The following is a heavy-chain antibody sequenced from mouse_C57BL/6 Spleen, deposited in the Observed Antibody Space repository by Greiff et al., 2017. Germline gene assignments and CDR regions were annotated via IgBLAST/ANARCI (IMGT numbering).Heavy chain of an antibody. D-gene: IGHD1-1*01. CDR2: ISYDGSN. CDR1: GYSITSGYY. J-gene: IGHJ2*01. Sequence: ESGPGLVKPSQSLSLTCSVTGYSITSGYYWNWIRQFPGNKLEWMGYISYDGSNNYNPSLKNRISITRDTSKNQFFLKLNSVTTEDTATYYCAREGHYYGSSLYYFDYWGQGTTLTVSS. V-gene: IGHV3-6*01. CDR3: AREGHYYGSSLYYFDY.